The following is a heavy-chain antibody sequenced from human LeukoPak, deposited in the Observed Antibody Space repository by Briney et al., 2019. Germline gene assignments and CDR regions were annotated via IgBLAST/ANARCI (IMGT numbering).Heavy chain of an antibody. CDR3: ARTEADYDSSGYHYFDY. J-gene: IGHJ4*02. Sequence: GGSLRLSCAASGFTFSSYAMHWVRQAPGKGLEWVAVISYDGSNKYYADSVKGRFTISRDNSKNTLYLQMNSLRAEDTAVYYCARTEADYDSSGYHYFDYWGQGTPVTVSS. CDR2: ISYDGSNK. V-gene: IGHV3-30*01. D-gene: IGHD3-22*01. CDR1: GFTFSSYA.